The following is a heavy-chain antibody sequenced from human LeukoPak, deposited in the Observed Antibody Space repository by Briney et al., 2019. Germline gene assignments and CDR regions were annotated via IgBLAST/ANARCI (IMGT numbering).Heavy chain of an antibody. CDR2: MSYDGSNK. CDR1: GFTFSSYG. V-gene: IGHV3-30*18. D-gene: IGHD3-10*01. J-gene: IGHJ6*03. CDR3: AKDSTFYYGSGSYFHYMDV. Sequence: PGRSLRLSCAASGFTFSSYGMHWVRQAPGKGLEWVAVMSYDGSNKYYADSVKGRFTISRDNSKNTLYLQMNSLRAEDTAVYYCAKDSTFYYGSGSYFHYMDVWGKGTTVTVSS.